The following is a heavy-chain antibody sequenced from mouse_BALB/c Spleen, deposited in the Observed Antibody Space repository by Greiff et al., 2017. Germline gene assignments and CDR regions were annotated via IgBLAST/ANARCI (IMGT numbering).Heavy chain of an antibody. J-gene: IGHJ3*01. CDR1: GYSITSGYY. Sequence: EVKLVESGPGLVKPSQSLSLTCSVTGYSITSGYYWNWIRQFPGNKLEWMGYISYDGSNNYNPSLKNRISITRDTSKNQFFLKLNSVTTEDTATYYCARNMITFAYWGQGTLVTVSA. V-gene: IGHV3-6*02. CDR3: ARNMITFAY. CDR2: ISYDGSN. D-gene: IGHD2-4*01.